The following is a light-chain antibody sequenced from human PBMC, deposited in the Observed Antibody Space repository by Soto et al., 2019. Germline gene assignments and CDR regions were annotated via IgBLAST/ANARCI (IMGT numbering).Light chain of an antibody. CDR2: DAS. CDR1: QPISSW. J-gene: IGKJ1*01. CDR3: QQYNNWPRRT. V-gene: IGKV1-5*01. Sequence: DIQMTHSPPTLSASVGDRVASAFRSSQPISSWLAWYHQKPGKAPKLLIYDASNLESGVPSRFSGSGSGTDFTLTISSLQAEDVAVYYCQQYNNWPRRTFGQGTKVDI.